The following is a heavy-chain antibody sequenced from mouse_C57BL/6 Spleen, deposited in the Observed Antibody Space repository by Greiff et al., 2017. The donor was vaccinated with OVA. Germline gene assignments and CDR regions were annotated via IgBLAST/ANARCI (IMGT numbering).Heavy chain of an antibody. J-gene: IGHJ4*01. CDR3: ARQGYGSSLYYAMDY. D-gene: IGHD1-1*01. V-gene: IGHV1-82*01. CDR1: GYAFSSSW. CDR2: IYPGDGDT. Sequence: VQLQQSGPELVKPGASVKISCKASGYAFSSSWMNWVKQRPGKGLEWIGRIYPGDGDTNYNGKFKGKATLTADKSSSTAYMQLSSLTSEDSAVYFCARQGYGSSLYYAMDYWGQGTSVTVSS.